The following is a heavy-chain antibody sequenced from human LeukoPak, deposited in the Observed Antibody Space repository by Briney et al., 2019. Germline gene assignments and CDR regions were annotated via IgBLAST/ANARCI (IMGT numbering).Heavy chain of an antibody. CDR1: GYTFTGYY. CDR2: INPNSDGT. CDR3: ARDRRQQLENWFDP. Sequence: ASVKVSCKASGYTFTGYYMHWVRQAPGQGLEWMGWINPNSDGTNYAQKFQGRVTMTRDTSISTAYMELSRLRSDDTAVYYCARDRRQQLENWFDPWGQGTLVTVSS. V-gene: IGHV1-2*02. D-gene: IGHD6-13*01. J-gene: IGHJ5*02.